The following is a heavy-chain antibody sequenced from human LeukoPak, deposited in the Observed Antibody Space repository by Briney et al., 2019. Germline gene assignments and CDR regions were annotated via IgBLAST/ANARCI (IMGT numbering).Heavy chain of an antibody. Sequence: GGSLRLSCAASGFTFSSYEMNWVRQAPGKGLEGVSYISGNGSPIYYADSVKGRFTISRDNSKNSLFLQLNSLRADDTAVYYCARDPEFSYGYYFDYWGQGTLVTVSS. CDR2: ISGNGSPI. J-gene: IGHJ4*02. D-gene: IGHD5-18*01. CDR1: GFTFSSYE. V-gene: IGHV3-48*03. CDR3: ARDPEFSYGYYFDY.